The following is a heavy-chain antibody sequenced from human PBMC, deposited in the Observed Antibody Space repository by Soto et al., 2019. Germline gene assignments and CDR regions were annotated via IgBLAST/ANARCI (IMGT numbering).Heavy chain of an antibody. J-gene: IGHJ2*01. CDR2: TSSDGGTT. CDR3: ADGVRVSVPVSAFLLNRSSDL. D-gene: IGHD6-25*01. V-gene: IGHV3-30-3*01. Sequence: PGKGLEWVAVTSSDGGTTFYADSVKGRFTVSRDNSKYTLYLQMNSLRAEDTFFYQAADGVRVSVPVSAFLLNRSSDL.